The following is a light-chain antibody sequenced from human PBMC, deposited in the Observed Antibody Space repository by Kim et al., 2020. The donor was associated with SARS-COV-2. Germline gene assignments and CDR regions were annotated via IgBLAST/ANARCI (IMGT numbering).Light chain of an antibody. CDR2: CAS. CDR3: QQYVESPFT. V-gene: IGKV3-20*01. CDR1: QYIRGDS. Sequence: SPGYTVSLSCSASQYIRGDSFAWYQQRPRQAPRVLISCASCRATGMLDRFSASGSGTDFTLTISRLQPEDFAVYYCQQYVESPFTFGQGTRLEIK. J-gene: IGKJ5*01.